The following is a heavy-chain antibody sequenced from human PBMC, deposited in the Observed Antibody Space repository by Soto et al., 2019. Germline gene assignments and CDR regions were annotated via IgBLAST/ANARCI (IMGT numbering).Heavy chain of an antibody. CDR3: ARIQAWAVDY. V-gene: IGHV3-11*06. J-gene: IGHJ4*02. D-gene: IGHD3-16*01. Sequence: GGSLRLSCAASGFTFSDYFMFWIRQAPGKGLEWVSYISSSSSYTKYADSVKGRFTISRDNAKNSLYLQMNSLRAEDTAVYHCARIQAWAVDYWGQGTLVTVSS. CDR1: GFTFSDYF. CDR2: ISSSSSYT.